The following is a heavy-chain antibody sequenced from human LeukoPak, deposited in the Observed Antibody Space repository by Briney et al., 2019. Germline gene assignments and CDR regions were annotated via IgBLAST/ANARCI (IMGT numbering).Heavy chain of an antibody. CDR2: IRTISTTI. CDR1: GFTFSRHS. CDR3: ARHKVGTSCLRDV. Sequence: GGSLTLSCTTSGFTFSRHSMDWVRQAPGEGLECVSYIRTISTTINYADSVKGRFPISRDNAKNSLYLQMNSLRDEDTAVYYCARHKVGTSCLRDVWGQGTTVTVSS. V-gene: IGHV3-48*02. J-gene: IGHJ6*02. D-gene: IGHD2-2*01.